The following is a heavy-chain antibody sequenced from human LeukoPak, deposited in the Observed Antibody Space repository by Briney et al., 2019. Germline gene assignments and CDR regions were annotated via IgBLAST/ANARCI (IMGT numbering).Heavy chain of an antibody. CDR3: ARPNVGRKFDY. CDR2: INHSGST. J-gene: IGHJ4*02. CDR1: GGSFSGYY. D-gene: IGHD1-26*01. V-gene: IGHV4-34*01. Sequence: SETLSLTCAVYGGSFSGYYWSWIRQPPGKGLEWIGEINHSGSTNYNPSLKSRVTISVDTSKNQFSLKLSSVTAADTAVYYCARPNVGRKFDYWGQGTLVTVSS.